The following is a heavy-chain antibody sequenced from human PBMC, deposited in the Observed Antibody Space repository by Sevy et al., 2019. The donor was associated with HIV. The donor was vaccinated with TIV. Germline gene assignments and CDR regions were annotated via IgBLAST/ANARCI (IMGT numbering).Heavy chain of an antibody. CDR3: ARDIHYSSGWLYYYYYYGMDV. Sequence: GGSLRLSCAASGFTFSSYAMHWVRQAPGKGLEYVSAISSNGGSTYYADSVKGRFTISRDNCKNTLYLQMGSLRAEDMAVYYCARDIHYSSGWLYYYYYYGMDVWGQGTTVTVSS. J-gene: IGHJ6*02. D-gene: IGHD6-19*01. V-gene: IGHV3-64*02. CDR1: GFTFSSYA. CDR2: ISSNGGST.